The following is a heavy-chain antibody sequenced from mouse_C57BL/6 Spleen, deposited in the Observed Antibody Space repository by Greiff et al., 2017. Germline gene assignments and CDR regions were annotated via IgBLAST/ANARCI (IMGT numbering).Heavy chain of an antibody. Sequence: EVQLQQSGPGMVKPSQSLSLTCTVTGYSITSGYDWHWIRHFPGNKLEWMGYISYSGSTNYNPSLKSRISITHDTSKNHFFLKLNSVTTEDTATYYCARPGSRSYWYFDVWGTGTTVTVSS. V-gene: IGHV3-1*01. D-gene: IGHD1-1*01. CDR2: ISYSGST. J-gene: IGHJ1*03. CDR3: ARPGSRSYWYFDV. CDR1: GYSITSGYD.